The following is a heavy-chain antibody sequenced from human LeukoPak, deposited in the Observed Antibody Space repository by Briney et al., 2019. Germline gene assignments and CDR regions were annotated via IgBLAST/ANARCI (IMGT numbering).Heavy chain of an antibody. D-gene: IGHD3-22*01. V-gene: IGHV3-30*18. J-gene: IGHJ4*02. CDR1: GFTFSSYG. CDR3: AKDLLPLGYYDSSGSLAY. CDR2: ISYDGSNK. Sequence: GRSLTLSCAASGFTFSSYGMHWVRQAPGKGLEWVAVISYDGSNKYYADSVKGRFTISRDNSKNTLYLQMNSLRAEDTAVYYCAKDLLPLGYYDSSGSLAYWGQGTLVTVSS.